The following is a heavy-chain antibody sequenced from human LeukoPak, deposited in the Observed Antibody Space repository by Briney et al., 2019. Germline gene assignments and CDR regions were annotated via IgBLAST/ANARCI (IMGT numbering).Heavy chain of an antibody. Sequence: PSETLSLTCTVSGGSISSSSYYWGWIRQPPGKGLEWIGSIYYSGSTYYNPSLKSRVTISVDTSKNQFSLKLSSVTAADTAVYYCAREFGYSYGYWGQGTLVTVSS. CDR3: AREFGYSYGY. J-gene: IGHJ4*02. CDR2: IYYSGST. CDR1: GGSISSSSYY. D-gene: IGHD5-18*01. V-gene: IGHV4-39*07.